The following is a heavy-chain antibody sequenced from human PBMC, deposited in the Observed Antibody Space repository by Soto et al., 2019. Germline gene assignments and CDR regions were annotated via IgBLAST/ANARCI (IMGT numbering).Heavy chain of an antibody. J-gene: IGHJ4*02. Sequence: QVQLVESGGGVVQPGRSLRLSCAASGFTFSSYGMHWVRQAPGKGLEWVAVISYDGSNKYYADSVKGRFTISRDNSKNTLYLQMNSLRAEDTAVYYCAKVPVARRDDYWGQGTLVTVSS. CDR1: GFTFSSYG. D-gene: IGHD2-15*01. CDR3: AKVPVARRDDY. V-gene: IGHV3-30*18. CDR2: ISYDGSNK.